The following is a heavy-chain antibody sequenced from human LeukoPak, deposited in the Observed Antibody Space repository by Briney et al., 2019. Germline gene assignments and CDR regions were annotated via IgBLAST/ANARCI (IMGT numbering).Heavy chain of an antibody. V-gene: IGHV3-7*03. Sequence: GGSLRLSCAASGLSFSSYWMSWFRQAPGKGLEWVANIKQDGSEKYHVDSVKGRFTVSRDNAKNLLYLQLNSLRAADTAVYYCAKLQWEPPDHWGQGTLVTVSS. D-gene: IGHD1-26*01. J-gene: IGHJ4*02. CDR2: IKQDGSEK. CDR3: AKLQWEPPDH. CDR1: GLSFSSYW.